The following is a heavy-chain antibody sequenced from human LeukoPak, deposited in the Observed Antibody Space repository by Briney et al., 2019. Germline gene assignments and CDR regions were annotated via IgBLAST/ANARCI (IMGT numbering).Heavy chain of an antibody. CDR3: AKGTCSSTSCLYFDY. Sequence: GGSLRLSCVASGFTFNRFWMTWVRQAPGKGLEWVANIKQDGSEKYYVDSVKGRFTISRDNAKNSLYLQMNSLRAEDMALYYCAKGTCSSTSCLYFDYWGQGTLVTVSS. D-gene: IGHD2-2*01. CDR2: IKQDGSEK. V-gene: IGHV3-7*03. J-gene: IGHJ4*02. CDR1: GFTFNRFW.